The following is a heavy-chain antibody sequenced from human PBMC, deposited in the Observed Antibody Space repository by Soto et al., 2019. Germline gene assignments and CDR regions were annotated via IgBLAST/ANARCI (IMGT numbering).Heavy chain of an antibody. D-gene: IGHD3-3*01. J-gene: IGHJ4*02. Sequence: EVQLWESGGGFVQPGGSLRLSCAATGFSFAGYALTWVRQAPGKGLEWLSAVSGGGASTYYADSVRGRFSISRDGSGNMIYLQLNRLTAGDTATYYCAKTQTFNGYYGGFDAWGQGTRVTVSS. CDR2: VSGGGAST. CDR3: AKTQTFNGYYGGFDA. CDR1: GFSFAGYA. V-gene: IGHV3-23*01.